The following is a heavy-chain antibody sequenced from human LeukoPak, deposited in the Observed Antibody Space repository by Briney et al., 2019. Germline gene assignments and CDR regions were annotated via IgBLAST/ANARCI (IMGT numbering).Heavy chain of an antibody. CDR2: INGDGSST. Sequence: GGSLRLSCAASGFTFSNYWMHWVRHAPGKGLVWVSRINGDGSSTSYADSVKGRFTISRDNAKNTPYLQMNSLRAEDTAMYYCARDFMYSSSCTGCWGQGTLVTVSS. V-gene: IGHV3-74*01. D-gene: IGHD6-13*01. CDR1: GFTFSNYW. J-gene: IGHJ4*02. CDR3: ARDFMYSSSCTGC.